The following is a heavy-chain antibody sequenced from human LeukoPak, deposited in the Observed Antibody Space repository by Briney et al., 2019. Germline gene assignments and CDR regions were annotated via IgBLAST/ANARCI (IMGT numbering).Heavy chain of an antibody. D-gene: IGHD3-10*01. CDR3: VREIGAPELFFDY. J-gene: IGHJ4*02. CDR1: GFTFSSYW. CDR2: IKQDGSEK. V-gene: IGHV3-7*01. Sequence: PGGSLRLSCAASGFTFSSYWMSWVRQAPGKGLEWVANIKQDGSEKYYVDSVKGRFTISRDNAKNSLYLQMNSLRAEDTAVYYCVREIGAPELFFDYWGQGTLVTVSS.